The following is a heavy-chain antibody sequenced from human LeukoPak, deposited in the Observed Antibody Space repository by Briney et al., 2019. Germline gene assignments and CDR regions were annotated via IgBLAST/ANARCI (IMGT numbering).Heavy chain of an antibody. D-gene: IGHD3-22*01. CDR1: GFPFGDYA. CDR3: AKDSGDYYDSSGYSSYFDY. Sequence: GGSLRLSCMASGFPFGDYAMSWFRQAPGKGLEWVAVISYDGSNKYYADSVKGRFTISRDNSKNTLYLQMNSLRAEDTAVYYCAKDSGDYYDSSGYSSYFDYWGQGTLVTVSS. J-gene: IGHJ4*02. V-gene: IGHV3-30*04. CDR2: ISYDGSNK.